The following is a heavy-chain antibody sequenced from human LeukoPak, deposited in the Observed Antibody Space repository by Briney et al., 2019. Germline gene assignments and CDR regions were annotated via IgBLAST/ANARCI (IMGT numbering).Heavy chain of an antibody. Sequence: GGSLRLSCAASGFTFSSYAMSWVRQAPGKGLEWVSAISGSGGSTYYADSVKGRFTISRDNSKNTLYLQMNSLRAEDTAVYYCAEDRMFMRSSSFDYWGQGTLVTVSS. CDR3: AEDRMFMRSSSFDY. J-gene: IGHJ4*02. CDR2: ISGSGGST. V-gene: IGHV3-23*01. D-gene: IGHD6-6*01. CDR1: GFTFSSYA.